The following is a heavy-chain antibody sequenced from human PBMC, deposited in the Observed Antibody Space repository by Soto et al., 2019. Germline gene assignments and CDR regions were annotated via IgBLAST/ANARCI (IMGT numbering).Heavy chain of an antibody. D-gene: IGHD6-13*01. J-gene: IGHJ6*02. CDR3: ARGRIAAAVGGGYGMDV. CDR1: GGTFSSYT. CDR2: IIPILGIA. Sequence: QVQLVQSGAEVKKPGSSVKVSCKASGGTFSSYTISWVRQAPGQGLEWMGRIIPILGIANYAQKFQGRVTITADKSTSTAHMALSRLRAEDSAVYYCARGRIAAAVGGGYGMDVWGQGTTVTVSS. V-gene: IGHV1-69*02.